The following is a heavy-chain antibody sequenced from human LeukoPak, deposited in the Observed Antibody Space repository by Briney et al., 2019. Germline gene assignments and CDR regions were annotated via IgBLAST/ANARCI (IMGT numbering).Heavy chain of an antibody. Sequence: ASVKVSCKASGYTFTSYDINWVRQATGQGLEWMERMNPNSGNTGYPQKFQGRVTITRDTSISTAYMELSSLRFEDTAVYYCARDGYNYGYFDYWGQGTLVTVSS. CDR2: MNPNSGNT. D-gene: IGHD5-24*01. V-gene: IGHV1-8*03. J-gene: IGHJ4*02. CDR1: GYTFTSYD. CDR3: ARDGYNYGYFDY.